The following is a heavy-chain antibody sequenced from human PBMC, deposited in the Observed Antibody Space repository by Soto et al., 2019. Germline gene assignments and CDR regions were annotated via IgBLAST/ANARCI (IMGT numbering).Heavy chain of an antibody. D-gene: IGHD4-17*01. J-gene: IGHJ6*02. Sequence: QVQLVQSGAEVKKPGSSVKVSCKASGGTFSSYAISWVRQAPGQGLEWMGGIIPIFGTANYAQKFQGRVTITADESTSTAYMGLSSLRSEDTAVYYCARDRNYGGNSVGYYYYYGMDVWGQGTTVTVSS. CDR1: GGTFSSYA. V-gene: IGHV1-69*01. CDR2: IIPIFGTA. CDR3: ARDRNYGGNSVGYYYYYGMDV.